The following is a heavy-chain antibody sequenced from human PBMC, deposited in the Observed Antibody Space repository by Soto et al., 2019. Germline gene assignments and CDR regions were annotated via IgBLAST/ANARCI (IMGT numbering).Heavy chain of an antibody. CDR1: GGSIDGYN. CDR2: VYSTGGS. J-gene: IGHJ6*02. CDR3: VRQGIGTLRSLVDI. Sequence: QVQLQESGPGLVKPSETLSLTCTVSGGSIDGYNCAWIRQTPGKALEWVGYVYSTGGSRYNPSLKDRVTLSMDTSKSQFSLQMRSVTAADTAVYYCVRQGIGTLRSLVDIWGRGTTVTVSS. V-gene: IGHV4-59*08. D-gene: IGHD1-7*01.